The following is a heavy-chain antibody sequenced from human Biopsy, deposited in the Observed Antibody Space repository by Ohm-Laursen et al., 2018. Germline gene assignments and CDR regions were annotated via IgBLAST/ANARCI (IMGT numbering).Heavy chain of an antibody. D-gene: IGHD6-19*01. Sequence: SLRLSCEASGITVSGNYMTWVRQAPGKGLEWVSVIYLGGTTYYADSVKGRFTISRDNAKNSLYLQMNSLRAKDTAVYYCARDYPSYSSGWYREPPIQCWGQGTLVTVSS. CDR1: GITVSGNY. V-gene: IGHV3-53*01. CDR3: ARDYPSYSSGWYREPPIQC. CDR2: IYLGGTT. J-gene: IGHJ4*02.